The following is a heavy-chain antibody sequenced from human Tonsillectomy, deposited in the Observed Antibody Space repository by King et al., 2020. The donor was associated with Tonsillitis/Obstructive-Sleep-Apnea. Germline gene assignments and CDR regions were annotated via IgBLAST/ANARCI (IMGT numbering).Heavy chain of an antibody. V-gene: IGHV3-23*04. D-gene: IGHD2-15*01. CDR3: ARVEYSSGAHKFDY. Sequence: VQLVESGGGFVQSGGSLRLSCAASGFPFSSYAMTWVRQAPGKGLGWVSCISVSGYFTYCSDSVRGRFTISVDNSRNTLDLQMSSLGADDTAVYYCARVEYSSGAHKFDYWGQGTLVTVSS. CDR2: ISVSGYFT. CDR1: GFPFSSYA. J-gene: IGHJ4*02.